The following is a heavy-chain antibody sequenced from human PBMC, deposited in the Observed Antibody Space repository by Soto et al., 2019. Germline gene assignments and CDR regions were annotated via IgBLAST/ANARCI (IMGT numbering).Heavy chain of an antibody. J-gene: IGHJ6*02. CDR3: ARNFMGIAADVGGMDV. CDR2: INPNSGGT. Sequence: ASVKVSCKASGYTFTGYYMHWVRQAPGQGLEWMGWINPNSGGTNYAQKFQGWVTMTRDTSISTAYMELSRLRSDDTAVYYCARNFMGIAADVGGMDVWGQGTTVTV. CDR1: GYTFTGYY. V-gene: IGHV1-2*04. D-gene: IGHD6-13*01.